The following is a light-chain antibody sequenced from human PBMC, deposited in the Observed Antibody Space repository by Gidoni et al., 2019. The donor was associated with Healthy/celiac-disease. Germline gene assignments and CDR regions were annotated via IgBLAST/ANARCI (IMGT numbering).Light chain of an antibody. Sequence: QSVLTQPPAVSGAPGQRVTISCTGSSSNIGAGYDVHWYQQLPGTAPKLLISGTSNRPSGVPDRFSGSKSGTSASLAITGLQAEDEADYSCQSYDSSLSAVVFGGGTKLTVL. CDR1: SSNIGAGYD. V-gene: IGLV1-40*01. CDR3: QSYDSSLSAVV. J-gene: IGLJ2*01. CDR2: GTS.